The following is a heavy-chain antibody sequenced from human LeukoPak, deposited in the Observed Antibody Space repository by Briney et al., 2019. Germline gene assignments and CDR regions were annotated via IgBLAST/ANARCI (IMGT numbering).Heavy chain of an antibody. CDR3: ARDLEIGSGSYYNFDY. CDR1: GFTFSNYG. CDR2: IWYDGSDK. V-gene: IGHV3-33*01. J-gene: IGHJ4*02. D-gene: IGHD3-10*01. Sequence: PGRSLRPSCAAAGFTFSNYGMHWVRQAPGKGLEWVAVIWYDGSDKYYADSVKGRCTISRDNSKNTLYLQMNSLRAEDTAVYYCARDLEIGSGSYYNFDYWGQGTLVTVSS.